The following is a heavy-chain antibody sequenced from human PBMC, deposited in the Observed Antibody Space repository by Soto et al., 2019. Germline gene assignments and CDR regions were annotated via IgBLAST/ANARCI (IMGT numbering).Heavy chain of an antibody. J-gene: IGHJ5*02. V-gene: IGHV4-4*02. Sequence: QVQLQESGPGLVKPSGTLSLTCAVSGGSLSSTHWWSWVRQPPRKGLEWIGEIYHSGTTNYNPSRQSRVPISVDKSNNQFSLNLSSVTAADTAVYYCGRDPYYYDSGDKGGFDPWGQGTLVTVSS. CDR1: GGSLSSTHW. D-gene: IGHD3-10*01. CDR3: GRDPYYYDSGDKGGFDP. CDR2: IYHSGTT.